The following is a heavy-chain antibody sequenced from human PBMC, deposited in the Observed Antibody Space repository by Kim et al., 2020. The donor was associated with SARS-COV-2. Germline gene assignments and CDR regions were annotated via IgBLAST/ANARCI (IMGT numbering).Heavy chain of an antibody. V-gene: IGHV4-39*01. Sequence: SETLSLTCTVSGGSISSSSYYWGWIRQPPGKGLVWIGSIYYSGSTYYNPSLKSRVTISVDTSKNQFSLKLSSVTAADTAVYYCARQVAVAGYAFDIWGQGTMVTVSS. CDR3: ARQVAVAGYAFDI. J-gene: IGHJ3*02. D-gene: IGHD6-19*01. CDR1: GGSISSSSYY. CDR2: IYYSGST.